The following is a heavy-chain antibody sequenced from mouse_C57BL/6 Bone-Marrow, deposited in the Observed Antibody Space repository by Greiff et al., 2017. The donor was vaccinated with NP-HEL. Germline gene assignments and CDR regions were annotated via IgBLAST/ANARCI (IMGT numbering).Heavy chain of an antibody. J-gene: IGHJ2*01. D-gene: IGHD1-1*01. CDR3: AIITTKEYYFDY. CDR2: INPNYGTT. V-gene: IGHV1-39*01. CDR1: GYSFTDYN. Sequence: EVKVVESGPELVKPGASVKISCKASGYSFTDYNMNWVKQSNGKSLEWIGVINPNYGTTSYNQKFKGKATLTVDQSSSTAYMQLNSLTSEDSAVYYCAIITTKEYYFDYWGQGTTLTVSS.